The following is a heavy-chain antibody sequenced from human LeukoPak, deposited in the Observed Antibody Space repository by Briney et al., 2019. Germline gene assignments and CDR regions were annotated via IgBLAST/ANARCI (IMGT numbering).Heavy chain of an antibody. CDR2: ISGSGGST. Sequence: GGSLRLSCAASGFTFSSYAMSWVRQAPGKGLEWVSAISGSGGSTYYADSVKGRFTISRDNSKNTLYLQMNSLRAEDTAVYYCACFWSGYPYYFDYWGQGTLVTVSS. D-gene: IGHD3-3*01. V-gene: IGHV3-23*01. CDR3: ACFWSGYPYYFDY. J-gene: IGHJ4*02. CDR1: GFTFSSYA.